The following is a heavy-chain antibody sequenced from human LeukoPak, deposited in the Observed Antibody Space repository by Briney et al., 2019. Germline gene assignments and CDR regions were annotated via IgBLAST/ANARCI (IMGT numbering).Heavy chain of an antibody. V-gene: IGHV3-30*18. CDR1: GFTFSSFG. D-gene: IGHD3-22*01. CDR3: AKLNYYDSSGYYS. Sequence: GRSLRLSCAASGFTFSSFGMHWVRQAPGKGLEWVAVISYDGSNEYYADSVKGRFTISRDNSKNSLFLQMNSLRAEDTAVYYCAKLNYYDSSGYYSWGQGTLVTVSS. CDR2: ISYDGSNE. J-gene: IGHJ4*02.